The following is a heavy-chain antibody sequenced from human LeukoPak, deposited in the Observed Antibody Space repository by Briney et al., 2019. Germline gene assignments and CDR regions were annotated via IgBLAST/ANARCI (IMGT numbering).Heavy chain of an antibody. CDR2: SSSSGTTI. J-gene: IGHJ4*02. D-gene: IGHD3/OR15-3a*01. V-gene: IGHV3-11*01. CDR1: GFTLSDYY. CDR3: ARRRDFIDY. Sequence: GGSLRLSCAASGFTLSDYYMSWIRQAPGKGLEWVSYSSSSGTTIYYADSVKGRFAISRDNAENSLYLQMNSLRAEDTAVHYCARRRDFIDYWGQGTLVTVSS.